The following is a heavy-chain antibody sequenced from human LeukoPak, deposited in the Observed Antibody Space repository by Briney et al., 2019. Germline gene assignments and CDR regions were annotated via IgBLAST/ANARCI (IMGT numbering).Heavy chain of an antibody. V-gene: IGHV3-21*06. CDR1: GFSFSSYS. CDR2: IPSSGDSI. J-gene: IGHJ4*02. D-gene: IGHD2-8*02. Sequence: GGSLRLSCTASGFSFSSYSMNWVRQAPGKVLEWVSTIPSSGDSIYYADSVKGRFTVSRDNAENSLYLHMNSLRAEDTAVYYCARGCSGGVCFRDFWGQGALVTVSS. CDR3: ARGCSGGVCFRDF.